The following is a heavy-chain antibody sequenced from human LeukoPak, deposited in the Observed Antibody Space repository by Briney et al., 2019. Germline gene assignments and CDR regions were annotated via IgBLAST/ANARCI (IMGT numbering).Heavy chain of an antibody. CDR2: INPHSGRT. D-gene: IGHD3-3*01. CDR3: ARQFYDFWRGYYTRGFDY. V-gene: IGHV1-2*03. Sequence: GASVKVSCKASGYTLTGYYMHWVPQAPGQGLEWMGWINPHSGRTIYAQKFQGRVTMTRDTSISTGYMELGRVKSDNTAVYYFARQFYDFWRGYYTRGFDYWGQGTLVTVSS. CDR1: GYTLTGYY. J-gene: IGHJ4*02.